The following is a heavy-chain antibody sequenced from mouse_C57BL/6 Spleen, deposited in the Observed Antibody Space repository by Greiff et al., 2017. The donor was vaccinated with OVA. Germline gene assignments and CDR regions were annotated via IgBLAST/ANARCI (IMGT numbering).Heavy chain of an antibody. V-gene: IGHV2-2*01. Sequence: VQVVESGPGLVQPSQSLSITCTVSGFSLTSYGVHWVRQSPGKGLEWLGVIWSGGSTDYNAAFISRLSISKDNSKSQVFFKMNSLQADDTAIYYCARNYYGSSWDYAMDYWGQGTSVTVSS. J-gene: IGHJ4*01. CDR1: GFSLTSYG. CDR3: ARNYYGSSWDYAMDY. D-gene: IGHD1-1*01. CDR2: IWSGGST.